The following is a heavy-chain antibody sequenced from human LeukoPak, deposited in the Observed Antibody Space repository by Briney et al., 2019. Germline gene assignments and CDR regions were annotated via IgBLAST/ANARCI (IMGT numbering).Heavy chain of an antibody. V-gene: IGHV3-7*01. CDR1: GFTFSSYS. CDR2: IKQDGSEK. D-gene: IGHD5-18*01. J-gene: IGHJ4*02. Sequence: PGGSLRLSCAASGFTFSSYSMSWVRQAPGKGLEWVANIKQDGSEKYYVDSVKGRFTISRDSAKNSLYLQMNSLRVEDSAVYYCARGKLWFLPIDYWGQGTLVTVST. CDR3: ARGKLWFLPIDY.